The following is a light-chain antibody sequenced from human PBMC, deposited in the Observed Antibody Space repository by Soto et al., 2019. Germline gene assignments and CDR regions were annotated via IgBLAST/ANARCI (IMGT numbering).Light chain of an antibody. CDR3: ASWDDSLKGG. CDR2: GND. CDR1: NSNIGTNT. Sequence: QSVLTQPPSASGTPGQRVTISCSGSNSNIGTNTVNWFQQLPGTAPKLLIYGNDRRPSGVPDRFSGTKSGTSASLAISGIQSDEEADYFWASWDDSLKGGFGGGTKLTVL. J-gene: IGLJ2*01. V-gene: IGLV1-44*01.